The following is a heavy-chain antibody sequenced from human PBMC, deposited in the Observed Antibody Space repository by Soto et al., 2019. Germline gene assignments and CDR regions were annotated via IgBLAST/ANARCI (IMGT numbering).Heavy chain of an antibody. Sequence: GASVKVSCKASGGTFSSYAISWVRQAPGQGLEWMGGIIPIFGTANYAQKFQGRVTITADESTSTAYMELSSLRSEDTAVYYCARTDSSGPGPYYYYYGMDVWGQGTTVTVSS. CDR2: IIPIFGTA. D-gene: IGHD3-22*01. CDR1: GGTFSSYA. CDR3: ARTDSSGPGPYYYYYGMDV. J-gene: IGHJ6*02. V-gene: IGHV1-69*13.